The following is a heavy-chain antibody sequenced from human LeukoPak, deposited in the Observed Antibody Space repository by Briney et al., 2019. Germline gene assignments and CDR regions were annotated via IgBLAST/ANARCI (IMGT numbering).Heavy chain of an antibody. J-gene: IGHJ3*02. CDR2: ISSSGSTI. D-gene: IGHD6-13*01. CDR1: GFTFSDYY. V-gene: IGHV3-11*04. Sequence: GGSLRLSCAASGFTFSDYYMSWIRQAPGKGLEWVSYISSSGSTIYYADSVKGRFTISRDNAKNSLHLQMNSLRAEDTAVYYCARVRHYPYSSSWYGAFDIWGQGTMVTVSS. CDR3: ARVRHYPYSSSWYGAFDI.